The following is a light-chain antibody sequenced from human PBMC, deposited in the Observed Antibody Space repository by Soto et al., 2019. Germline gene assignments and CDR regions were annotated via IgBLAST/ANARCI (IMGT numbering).Light chain of an antibody. CDR1: QTVRDN. V-gene: IGKV3D-15*01. Sequence: EVVMTQSPATLSVSPGERATLSCRASQTVRDNLGWYQQKPGQPPRLLIYGATTRATGIPARFSGSGSGTEFTLTISSLQSDDFAVYYCHQYYDWPPWTFGQGTKVDIK. CDR2: GAT. CDR3: HQYYDWPPWT. J-gene: IGKJ1*01.